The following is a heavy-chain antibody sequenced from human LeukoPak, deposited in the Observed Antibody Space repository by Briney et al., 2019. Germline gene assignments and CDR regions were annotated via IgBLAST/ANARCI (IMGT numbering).Heavy chain of an antibody. D-gene: IGHD3-10*01. V-gene: IGHV4-61*05. Sequence: PSETLSLTCTVSGGSISSSRDYWAWIRQPPGKGLEWIGYIYTRGSTNYNPSLKSRVTISVDTSKNQFSLKLSSVTAADTAVYYCARQYYYGSGSLFVFDYWGQGTLVTVSS. J-gene: IGHJ4*02. CDR1: GGSISSSRDY. CDR2: IYTRGST. CDR3: ARQYYYGSGSLFVFDY.